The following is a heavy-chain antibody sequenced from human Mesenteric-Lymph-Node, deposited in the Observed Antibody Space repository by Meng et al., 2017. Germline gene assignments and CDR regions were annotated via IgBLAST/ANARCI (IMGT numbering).Heavy chain of an antibody. J-gene: IGHJ3*02. V-gene: IGHV4-34*01. CDR3: ARGDSSGFQQLDAFDI. CDR2: INHSGST. D-gene: IGHD3-22*01. Sequence: SETLSLTCAVYGGSFSGYYWSWIRQPPGKGLEWIGEINHSGSTNYNPSLKSRVTISVDTSKNQFSLKLSSVTAADTAVYYCARGDSSGFQQLDAFDIWGQGKMVTVSS. CDR1: GGSFSGYY.